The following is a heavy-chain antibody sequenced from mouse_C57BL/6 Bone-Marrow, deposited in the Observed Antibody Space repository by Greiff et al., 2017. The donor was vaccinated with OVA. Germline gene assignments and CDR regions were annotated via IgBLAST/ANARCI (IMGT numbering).Heavy chain of an antibody. CDR1: GFNIKDDY. D-gene: IGHD1-1*01. V-gene: IGHV14-4*01. J-gene: IGHJ2*01. Sequence: EVQLQQSGAELVRPGASVKLSCTASGFNIKDDYMHWVKQRPEQGLEWIGWIDPENGDTEYASKFQGKATITADTSSNTAYLQLSSLTSEDTAVYYCTHYGSSYFDYWGQGTTLTVSS. CDR2: IDPENGDT. CDR3: THYGSSYFDY.